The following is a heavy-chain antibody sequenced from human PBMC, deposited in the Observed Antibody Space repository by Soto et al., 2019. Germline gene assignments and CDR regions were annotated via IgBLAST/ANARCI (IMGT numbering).Heavy chain of an antibody. CDR3: ITAPLR. V-gene: IGHV3-15*01. CDR2: IRSQGDGGTA. Sequence: QLVESGGGVVKPGMSLRLTCAASGFTFSNAWMTWVRQAPGKGLERGGHIRSQGDGGTADYAPPVRGRFTISRDDSQSMVFLHMDNLQPEDTAVYYCITAPLRWGRGTLVTVSS. CDR1: GFTFSNAW. J-gene: IGHJ4*02.